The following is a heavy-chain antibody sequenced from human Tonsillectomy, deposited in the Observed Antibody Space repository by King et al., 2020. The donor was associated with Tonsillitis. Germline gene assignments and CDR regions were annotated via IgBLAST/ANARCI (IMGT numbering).Heavy chain of an antibody. CDR2: ISYDGSNK. J-gene: IGHJ4*02. CDR1: GFTFSSYA. D-gene: IGHD6-13*01. V-gene: IGHV3-30*04. Sequence: QLVQSGGGVVQPGRSLRLSCAASGFTFSSYAMHWVRQAPGKGLEWVAVISYDGSNKYYADSVKGRFTIYRDNSKNTLYLQMNSLRAEDTAVYYCARLIAAAGTAFDYWGQGTLVTVSS. CDR3: ARLIAAAGTAFDY.